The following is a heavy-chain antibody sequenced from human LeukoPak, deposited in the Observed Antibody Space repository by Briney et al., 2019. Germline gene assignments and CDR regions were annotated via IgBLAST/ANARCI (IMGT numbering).Heavy chain of an antibody. Sequence: GASVKVSCKASGYTFTGYYMHWVRQAPGQGLEWMGWISAYNGNTNYAQKLQGRVTMTTDTSTSTAYMELRSLRSDDTAVYYCARVDDSSGYYYVPGAFDIWGQGTMVTVSS. CDR3: ARVDDSSGYYYVPGAFDI. J-gene: IGHJ3*02. D-gene: IGHD3-22*01. V-gene: IGHV1-18*04. CDR2: ISAYNGNT. CDR1: GYTFTGYY.